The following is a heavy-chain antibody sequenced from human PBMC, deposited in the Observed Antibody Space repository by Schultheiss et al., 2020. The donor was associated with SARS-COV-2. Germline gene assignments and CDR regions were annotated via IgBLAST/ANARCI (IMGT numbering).Heavy chain of an antibody. CDR1: GFTFSNSD. CDR2: VSWDGSRT. Sequence: GGSLRLSCAASGFTFSNSDINWVHQAPGKGLEWVSGVSWDGSRTHYADSVKGRFIIARDNSKNSLYLQMNSLRAEDTAVYYCARDTRPRITGTGGGFDYWGQGTLVTVSS. V-gene: IGHV3-35*01. D-gene: IGHD1-7*01. CDR3: ARDTRPRITGTGGGFDY. J-gene: IGHJ4*02.